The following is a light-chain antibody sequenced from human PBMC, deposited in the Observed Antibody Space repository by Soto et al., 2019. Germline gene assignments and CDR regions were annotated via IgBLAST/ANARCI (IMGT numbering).Light chain of an antibody. CDR2: TTS. Sequence: ESELTQSPGTLSLSPGGRAPLSCRASQSVSRNYLAWYQQKPGQAPRLLIYTTSSRATGIPDRFSGSGSGTDFTLTISRLEPEDFAVYYCQQYAGSPRTFGQGTKVDIK. CDR1: QSVSRNY. V-gene: IGKV3-20*01. J-gene: IGKJ1*01. CDR3: QQYAGSPRT.